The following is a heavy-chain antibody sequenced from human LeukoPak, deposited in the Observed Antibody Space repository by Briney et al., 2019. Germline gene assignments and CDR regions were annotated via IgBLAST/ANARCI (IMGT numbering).Heavy chain of an antibody. CDR3: ARVVPSTIFDF. CDR2: SYYSGIT. D-gene: IGHD1-26*01. J-gene: IGHJ4*02. Sequence: PSETLSLTCTVSGGSITSYYWSWIRQPPGKGLEWIGHSYYSGITNYNPSLKSRVSISVDTSKNQFSLNLSSVTAADTAVYYCARVVPSTIFDFWGQGTLVTVSS. CDR1: GGSITSYY. V-gene: IGHV4-59*01.